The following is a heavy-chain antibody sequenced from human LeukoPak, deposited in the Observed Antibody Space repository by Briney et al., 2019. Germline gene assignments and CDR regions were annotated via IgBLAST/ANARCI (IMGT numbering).Heavy chain of an antibody. CDR2: ISAYNGNT. D-gene: IGHD6-19*01. CDR3: ARDRRIAVAGLLFRFDP. V-gene: IGHV1-18*01. J-gene: IGHJ5*02. Sequence: ASVKVSCKASGYTFTSYGISWVRQAPGQGLEWMGWISAYNGNTNYAQKLQGRVTMTTDTSTSTAYMELRSLRSDDTAVYYCARDRRIAVAGLLFRFDPWGQGILVTVSS. CDR1: GYTFTSYG.